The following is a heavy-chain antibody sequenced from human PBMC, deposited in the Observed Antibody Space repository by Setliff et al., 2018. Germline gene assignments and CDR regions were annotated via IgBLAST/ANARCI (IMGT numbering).Heavy chain of an antibody. D-gene: IGHD5-18*01. Sequence: PGGSLRLSCVGSGFTFSDYWMSWVRQAPGKGLEWVAHISYSSGSISYADSVKGRFTISRDNAKNSLYLQMNSLRAEDTAVYYCARNTDLRNGFDYWGQGTLVTVSS. CDR1: GFTFSDYW. V-gene: IGHV3-48*01. CDR2: ISYSSGSI. CDR3: ARNTDLRNGFDY. J-gene: IGHJ4*02.